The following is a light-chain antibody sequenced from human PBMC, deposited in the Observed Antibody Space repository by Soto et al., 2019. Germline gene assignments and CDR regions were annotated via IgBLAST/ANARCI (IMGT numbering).Light chain of an antibody. CDR2: GAS. V-gene: IGKV3-15*01. Sequence: EIVMTQSPATLSVSPGERATLSCRASQSVSSNLAWYQQKPGQAPRLLIYGASTRATGIPARFSGSGSGTELTLTISSLQSEDLAVYCCQQYNNWPPGAVGGGTKVEIK. CDR3: QQYNNWPPGA. CDR1: QSVSSN. J-gene: IGKJ4*01.